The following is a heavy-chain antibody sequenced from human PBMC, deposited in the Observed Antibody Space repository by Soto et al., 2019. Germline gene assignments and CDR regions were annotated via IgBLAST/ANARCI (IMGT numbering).Heavy chain of an antibody. Sequence: QVQLVQSGGEVRKPGASMKVSCKASGDTITNYGISWVRQAPGQGLEWMGWISFYNGNTKYAQNLQGRVTLTTDTSTSTAYMELRSLRSDDTAVYYCASATSIAVAGKESWGQGTLVTVSS. D-gene: IGHD6-19*01. CDR2: ISFYNGNT. J-gene: IGHJ4*02. V-gene: IGHV1-18*01. CDR3: ASATSIAVAGKES. CDR1: GDTITNYG.